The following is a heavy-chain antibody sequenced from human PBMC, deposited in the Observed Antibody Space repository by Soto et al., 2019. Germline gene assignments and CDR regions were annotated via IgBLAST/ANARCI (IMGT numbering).Heavy chain of an antibody. V-gene: IGHV4-31*03. CDR1: GAALNSGNYY. J-gene: IGHJ5*02. Sequence: SETLSLTCSVSGAALNSGNYYWSWIRQVPGKGLEWIGHIYVTGAVDYNPSLRDRITISQDTSERQFSLNLRLVTAADTAVYYCARLRIATNNYKWLDPWGQGTLVTVYS. D-gene: IGHD2-21*01. CDR2: IYVTGAV. CDR3: ARLRIATNNYKWLDP.